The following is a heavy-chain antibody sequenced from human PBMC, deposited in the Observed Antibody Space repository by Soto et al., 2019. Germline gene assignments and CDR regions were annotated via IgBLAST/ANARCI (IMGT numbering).Heavy chain of an antibody. Sequence: SETLSLTCTVSGGSIANNNYFWGWVRQPPGKGLEWIGRAAYSGGTYKNPSLKSRVTVSVDTSKNQFSLKLTSVTAADTAVYYCAKVVVGATSHSDFDSWGQGTLVTVSS. V-gene: IGHV4-39*01. CDR2: AAYSGGT. CDR3: AKVVVGATSHSDFDS. J-gene: IGHJ4*02. D-gene: IGHD2-15*01. CDR1: GGSIANNNYF.